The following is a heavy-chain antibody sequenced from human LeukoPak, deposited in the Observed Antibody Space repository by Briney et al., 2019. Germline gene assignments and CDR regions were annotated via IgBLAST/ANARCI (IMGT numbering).Heavy chain of an antibody. CDR1: GGTFSSYA. Sequence: SVKVSCKASGGTFSSYAISWVRQAPGQGLEWMGGIIPIFGTANYAQKFQGRVTITTDKSTSTAYMELRSLRSDDTAVYYCARHLLSGSLDYWGQGTLVTVSS. J-gene: IGHJ4*02. CDR2: IIPIFGTA. D-gene: IGHD1-26*01. CDR3: ARHLLSGSLDY. V-gene: IGHV1-69*05.